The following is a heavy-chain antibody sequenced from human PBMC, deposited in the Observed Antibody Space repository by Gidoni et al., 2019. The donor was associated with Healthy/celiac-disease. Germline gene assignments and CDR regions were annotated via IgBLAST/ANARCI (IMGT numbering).Heavy chain of an antibody. D-gene: IGHD1-1*01. CDR1: GFTFSSYG. CDR3: AKAGLEPIEIYYMDV. CDR2: IAYDGSNK. V-gene: IGHV3-30*18. Sequence: QVQLVESGGGVVQPGRSLRLSCAASGFTFSSYGMHWVRQAPGKGLGWVAVIAYDGSNKYYADSVKGRFTISRDNSKNTLYLQMNSLRAEDTAVYYCAKAGLEPIEIYYMDVWGKGTTVTVSS. J-gene: IGHJ6*03.